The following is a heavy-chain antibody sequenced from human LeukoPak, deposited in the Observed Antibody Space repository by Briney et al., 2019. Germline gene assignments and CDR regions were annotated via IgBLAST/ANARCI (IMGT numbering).Heavy chain of an antibody. CDR2: IWSDGGKS. CDR3: ATDSIGPPTDFDY. D-gene: IGHD1-14*01. Sequence: GGSLRLFCAASGFTFSAYGMHWVRQAPGKGLEWVAVIWSDGGKSYNSDSVKGRFTISRDKSKNTLYLQMNSLRADDTAVYYCATDSIGPPTDFDYWGQGTLVTVSS. J-gene: IGHJ4*02. V-gene: IGHV3-33*01. CDR1: GFTFSAYG.